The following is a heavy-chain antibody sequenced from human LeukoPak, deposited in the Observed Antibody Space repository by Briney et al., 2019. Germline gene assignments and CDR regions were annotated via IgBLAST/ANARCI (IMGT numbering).Heavy chain of an antibody. CDR2: ISNSGGTI. D-gene: IGHD4-23*01. CDR3: ATESRWPFDF. CDR1: GFAFSSYE. J-gene: IGHJ3*01. Sequence: GGSLRLSCAASGFAFSSYEMNWVRQAPGKGLEWVSYISNSGGTIYYADSVKGRFTISRDNAKNSLYLQMNSLRAEDTAVYYCATESRWPFDFWGQGTMVTVSS. V-gene: IGHV3-48*03.